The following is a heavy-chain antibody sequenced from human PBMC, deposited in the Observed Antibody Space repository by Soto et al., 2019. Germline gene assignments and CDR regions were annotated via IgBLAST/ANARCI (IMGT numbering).Heavy chain of an antibody. V-gene: IGHV1-18*04. Sequence: QVQLVQSGAAVKKPGASVKVSCKASGYTFTSYGISWVRQAPGQGLEWMGWVAAYNGNTNYAQKSQGRVTMTTDTSASTDYVERRSVRYDDTAVYYCARGDWEYGDCGYWGEGTLVAVCS. J-gene: IGHJ4*02. CDR3: ARGDWEYGDCGY. CDR1: GYTFTSYG. D-gene: IGHD2-21*02. CDR2: VAAYNGNT.